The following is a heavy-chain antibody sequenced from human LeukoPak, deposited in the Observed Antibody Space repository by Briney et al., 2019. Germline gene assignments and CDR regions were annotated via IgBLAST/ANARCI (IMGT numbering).Heavy chain of an antibody. J-gene: IGHJ4*02. D-gene: IGHD6-19*01. CDR3: ARDRGSDFDY. CDR2: IYYSGST. V-gene: IGHV4-59*01. Sequence: SETLSLNCTVSGGSISSYYWSWIRQPPGKGLEWIGYIYYSGSTNYNPSLKSRVTISVDTSKNQFSLKLSSVTAADTAVYYCARDRGSDFDYWGQGTLVTVSS. CDR1: GGSISSYY.